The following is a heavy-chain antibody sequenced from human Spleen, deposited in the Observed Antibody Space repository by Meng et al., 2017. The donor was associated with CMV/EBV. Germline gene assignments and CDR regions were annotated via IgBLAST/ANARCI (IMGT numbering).Heavy chain of an antibody. D-gene: IGHD2/OR15-2a*01. CDR3: VKDGRGYFYYFGS. V-gene: IGHV3-23*01. J-gene: IGHJ4*02. CDR2: ITGSGSTS. CDR1: GFTFSDYA. Sequence: GESLKISCAVSGFTFSDYAMSWVRQAPGKGLESVSSITGSGSTSFYADAVKGRFTVSRDNSKNVLYLQIHSLRAEDTALYYCVKDGRGYFYYFGSWGQGTLVTVSS.